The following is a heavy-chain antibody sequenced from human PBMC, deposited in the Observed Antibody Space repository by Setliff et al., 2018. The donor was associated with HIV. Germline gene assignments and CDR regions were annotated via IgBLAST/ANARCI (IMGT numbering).Heavy chain of an antibody. Sequence: ASETLSLTCAVSGYAISSGYYWGWIRLTPGKGLEWIGSISYSGSTNYNPSLKSRVTISVDTSRNEFSLKLSSVTAADTAVYYCATDPTSYCTGGNCHSGRFASWGQGTLVTVSS. CDR1: GYAISSGYY. J-gene: IGHJ4*02. CDR2: ISYSGST. V-gene: IGHV4-38-2*02. CDR3: ATDPTSYCTGGNCHSGRFAS. D-gene: IGHD2-15*01.